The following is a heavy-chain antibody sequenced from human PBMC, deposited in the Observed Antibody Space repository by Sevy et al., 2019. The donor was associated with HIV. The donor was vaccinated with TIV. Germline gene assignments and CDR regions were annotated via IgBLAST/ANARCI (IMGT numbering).Heavy chain of an antibody. D-gene: IGHD3-22*01. CDR1: GFTFSSYS. V-gene: IGHV3-48*02. Sequence: GGSLRLSCAASGFTFSSYSMNWVRQAPGKGLEWVSYISSSSTIYYADSVKGRFTISRDNAKNSLYLQMNSLRDEDTAVYYCARVHYYDSSGYRNYFDYWGQGTLVTVSS. CDR2: ISSSSTI. J-gene: IGHJ4*02. CDR3: ARVHYYDSSGYRNYFDY.